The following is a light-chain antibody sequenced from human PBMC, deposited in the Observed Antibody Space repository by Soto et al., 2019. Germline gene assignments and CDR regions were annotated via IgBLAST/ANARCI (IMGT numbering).Light chain of an antibody. V-gene: IGKV3-11*01. CDR1: QSVSSY. Sequence: EIVLTQSPATLSLSPGERATLSCRASQSVSSYLAWYQQKPGQAPRLLIYDASNRATGIPARFSGSGSGTDFTLTISSLEPADFAVYYCQQRSNWPITFGQGTRLESK. CDR3: QQRSNWPIT. J-gene: IGKJ5*01. CDR2: DAS.